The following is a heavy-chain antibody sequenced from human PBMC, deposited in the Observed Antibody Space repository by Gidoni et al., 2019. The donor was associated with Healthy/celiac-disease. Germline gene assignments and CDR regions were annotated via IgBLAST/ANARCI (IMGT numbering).Heavy chain of an antibody. V-gene: IGHV4-31*03. J-gene: IGHJ6*02. Sequence: QVQLQESGPGLVKPSQTLSLTCTVSGGSISSGGYYWSWIRQHPGKGLEWIGYIYYSGSTYYNPSLKSRVTISVDTSKNQFSLKLSSVTAADTAVYYCARGFGVVPIDYYYYGMDVWGQGTTVTVSS. CDR3: ARGFGVVPIDYYYYGMDV. CDR1: GGSISSGGYY. D-gene: IGHD3-3*01. CDR2: IYYSGST.